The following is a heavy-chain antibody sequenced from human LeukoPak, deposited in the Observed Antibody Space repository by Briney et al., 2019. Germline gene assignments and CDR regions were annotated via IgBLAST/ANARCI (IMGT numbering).Heavy chain of an antibody. D-gene: IGHD1-26*01. V-gene: IGHV1-18*04. CDR2: ISAYNGDT. J-gene: IGHJ4*02. CDR3: ARSGSFDY. Sequence: GASVKVSCKASGYTFTGYYMHWVRQAPGQGLEWMGWISAYNGDTNYAQKLQGRVTMTTDTSTSTAYMELRSLRSDDTAVYYCARSGSFDYWGQGTLVTVSS. CDR1: GYTFTGYY.